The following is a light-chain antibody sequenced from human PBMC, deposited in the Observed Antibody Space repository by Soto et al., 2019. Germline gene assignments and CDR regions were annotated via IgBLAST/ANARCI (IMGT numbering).Light chain of an antibody. CDR1: QTISRW. J-gene: IGKJ1*01. Sequence: DIHLIQSPSTLSASVGDRVTITCRANQTISRWLAWYQQKPGKAPKFLIYDASTLESGVPSRFSGSGSETEFTLTISSPQPDDFATYYCQHYNTYPWTFGQGTKVDIK. V-gene: IGKV1-5*01. CDR2: DAS. CDR3: QHYNTYPWT.